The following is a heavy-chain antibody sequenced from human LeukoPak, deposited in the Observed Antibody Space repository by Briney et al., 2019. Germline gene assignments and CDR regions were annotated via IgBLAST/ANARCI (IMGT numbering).Heavy chain of an antibody. D-gene: IGHD2-21*02. V-gene: IGHV1-69*05. J-gene: IGHJ4*02. CDR2: IIPIFGTA. CDR1: GGTFSSYA. Sequence: ASVKVSCKASGGTFSSYAISWVRQAPGQGLEWMGGIIPIFGTANYAQKFQGRVTITTDESTSTAYMELSSLRSEDTAVYYCARGSLAAYCGGDCCPSLDYWGQGTLVTVSS. CDR3: ARGSLAAYCGGDCCPSLDY.